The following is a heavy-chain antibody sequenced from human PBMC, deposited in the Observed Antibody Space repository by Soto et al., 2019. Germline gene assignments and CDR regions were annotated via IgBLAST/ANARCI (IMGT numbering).Heavy chain of an antibody. J-gene: IGHJ4*02. D-gene: IGHD1-1*01. CDR3: ASGHDAYNVRY. CDR1: GGSISSGGTGSY. CDR2: IYYTGNT. V-gene: IGHV4-31*03. Sequence: QVQLQESGPGLVKPSQTLSLTCTVSGGSISSGGTGSYWTWIRQLPGKGLEWIGYIYYTGNTYYTXPXKCXPTRSIDTSENQFSLKLTSVTAADTAVYFCASGHDAYNVRYWGQGTLVTVSS.